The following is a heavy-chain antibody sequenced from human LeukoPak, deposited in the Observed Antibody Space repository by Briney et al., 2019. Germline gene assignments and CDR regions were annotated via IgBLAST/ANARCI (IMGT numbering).Heavy chain of an antibody. CDR3: ARAVGNSEDFDY. CDR2: IKSDGSSA. D-gene: IGHD4-23*01. Sequence: PGGSLRLSCAASGFTFSSYWMHWVRQAPGKGLVWVSRIKSDGSSASYADSVKGRFTISRDNAKNTLYLEMSSLRAEDTAVYYCARAVGNSEDFDYWGQGTLVTVSS. J-gene: IGHJ4*02. V-gene: IGHV3-74*01. CDR1: GFTFSSYW.